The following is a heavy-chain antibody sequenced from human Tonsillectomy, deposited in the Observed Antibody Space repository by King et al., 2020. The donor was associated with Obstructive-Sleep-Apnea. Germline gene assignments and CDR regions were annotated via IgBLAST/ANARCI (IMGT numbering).Heavy chain of an antibody. J-gene: IGHJ4*02. Sequence: VQLVDSGGGLVQPGGSLRLSCAASGLTFSIYWMSWVRQAPGKGLEWVATIKQDGGEKYYVDSVKGRFTISRDDAKNSLYLQMNSLRAEDTAIYYCARTSRTSYFDTSGHRLDYWGQGTLVTVSS. V-gene: IGHV3-7*03. D-gene: IGHD3-22*01. CDR3: ARTSRTSYFDTSGHRLDY. CDR1: GLTFSIYW. CDR2: IKQDGGEK.